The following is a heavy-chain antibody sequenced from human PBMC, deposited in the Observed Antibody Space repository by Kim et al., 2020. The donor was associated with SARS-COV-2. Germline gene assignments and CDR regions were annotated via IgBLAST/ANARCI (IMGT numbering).Heavy chain of an antibody. D-gene: IGHD2-2*01. CDR1: GGSISSGGYY. Sequence: SETLSLTCTVSGGSISSGGYYWSWIRQHPGKGLEWIGYIYYSGSTYYNPSLKSRVTISVDTSKNQFSLKLSSVTAADTAVYYCARWYCSSTSCYRSWFDPWGQGTLVTVSS. V-gene: IGHV4-31*03. J-gene: IGHJ5*02. CDR3: ARWYCSSTSCYRSWFDP. CDR2: IYYSGST.